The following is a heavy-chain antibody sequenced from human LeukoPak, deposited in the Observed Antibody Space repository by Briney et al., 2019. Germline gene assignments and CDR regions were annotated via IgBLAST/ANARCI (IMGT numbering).Heavy chain of an antibody. D-gene: IGHD5-18*01. CDR1: GFTFSSYA. J-gene: IGHJ4*02. CDR3: AKDGPLVDTAMVPNFDY. Sequence: GGSLRLSCAASGFTFSSYAMSWVRQAPGKGLEWVSAISGSGGSTYCADSVKGRFTISRDNSKNTLYLQMNSLRAEDTAVYYCAKDGPLVDTAMVPNFDYWGQGTLVTVSS. CDR2: ISGSGGST. V-gene: IGHV3-23*01.